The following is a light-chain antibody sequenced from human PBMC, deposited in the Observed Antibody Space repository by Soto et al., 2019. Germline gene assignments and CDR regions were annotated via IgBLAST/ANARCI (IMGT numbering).Light chain of an antibody. CDR1: QSVRDRY. V-gene: IGKV3-20*01. Sequence: EIVMTQSPATLSVSPGERATLSCRASQSVRDRYLAWYQQKPGQAPSLLIYDTSTRATGVPDRCSGSGSGTDFALTISRVEPEDFAIYFCQQYGSSPGTFGQGTKVDIK. CDR3: QQYGSSPGT. J-gene: IGKJ1*01. CDR2: DTS.